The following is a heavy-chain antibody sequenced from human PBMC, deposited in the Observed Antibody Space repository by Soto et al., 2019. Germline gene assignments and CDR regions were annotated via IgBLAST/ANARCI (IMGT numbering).Heavy chain of an antibody. D-gene: IGHD3-3*01. Sequence: QLQLHESGPGQVKPSETLSLTCTVSGGSINYSRYYWGWVRQAPGKGLEWIGSIYYTGNTYYNLSLKSRVTMSVDTSKNSFSLKLSSVTAADTAVYYCASQITVFMRNWFDPWGQGTLVTVSS. CDR3: ASQITVFMRNWFDP. CDR2: IYYTGNT. CDR1: GGSINYSRYY. J-gene: IGHJ5*02. V-gene: IGHV4-39*02.